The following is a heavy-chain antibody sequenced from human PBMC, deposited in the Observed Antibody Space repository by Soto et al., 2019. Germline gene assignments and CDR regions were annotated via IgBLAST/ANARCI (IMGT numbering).Heavy chain of an antibody. CDR3: ARGPCGGDCYSWYYYYGMDV. D-gene: IGHD2-21*02. CDR2: IYTTGSA. Sequence: SETLSLTCAVSGVSIKTYYWSWIRKPAGKGREWIGRIYTTGSANHNPSLKSRVTMSVDTSKNQVSLKLTSVTAADAGVYYCARGPCGGDCYSWYYYYGMDVWGQGTTVTVSS. CDR1: GVSIKTYY. V-gene: IGHV4-4*07. J-gene: IGHJ6*02.